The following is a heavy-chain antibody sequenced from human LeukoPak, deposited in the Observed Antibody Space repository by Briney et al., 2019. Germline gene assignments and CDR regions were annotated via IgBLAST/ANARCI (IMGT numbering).Heavy chain of an antibody. CDR3: ARDSGTTGEVKFDP. Sequence: KPSETLSLTCTVSGGSISSYYWSWIRQPAGKGLEWIGRIYTSGGTDYNPSLKSRVIMSVDTSKNHLSLKLTSVTAADTAVYYCARDSGTTGEVKFDPWGQGILVTVSS. V-gene: IGHV4-4*07. J-gene: IGHJ5*02. CDR2: IYTSGGT. D-gene: IGHD3-10*01. CDR1: GGSISSYY.